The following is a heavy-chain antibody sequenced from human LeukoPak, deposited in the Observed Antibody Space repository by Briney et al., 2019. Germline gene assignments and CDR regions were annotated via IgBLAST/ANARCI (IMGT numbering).Heavy chain of an antibody. V-gene: IGHV3-30*18. CDR1: GFTFSSYG. CDR3: AKDRASMWCSSSSCYYFDN. Sequence: GRSLRLSCVASGFTFSSYGMHWVRQAPGKGLEWVAVISYDGSNKNYADSVKGRFTISRDNSKNTLYLQMNSLRAEDTAVYYCAKDRASMWCSSSSCYYFDNWGQGTLVTVSS. CDR2: ISYDGSNK. D-gene: IGHD2-2*01. J-gene: IGHJ4*02.